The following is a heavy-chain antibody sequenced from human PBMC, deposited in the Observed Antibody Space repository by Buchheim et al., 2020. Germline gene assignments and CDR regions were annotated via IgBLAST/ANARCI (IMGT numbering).Heavy chain of an antibody. CDR1: GFTFSRYW. D-gene: IGHD1-26*01. CDR3: AREGDGMDV. CDR2: IKQDESDK. V-gene: IGHV3-7*03. J-gene: IGHJ6*02. Sequence: EVQLVESGGGLVQPGGSLRLSCAGSGFTFSRYWMSWVRQAPGKGLEWVANIKQDESDKNYADSVKGRFTISRDNAKNSLYLQMNSLRAEEMAVYYCAREGDGMDVWGQGTT.